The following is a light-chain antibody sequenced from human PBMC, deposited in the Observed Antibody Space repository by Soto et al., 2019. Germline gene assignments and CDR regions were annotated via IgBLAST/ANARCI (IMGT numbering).Light chain of an antibody. CDR3: QTWGTGLWV. CDR2: LNSDGSH. CDR1: SGHSSYA. J-gene: IGLJ3*02. V-gene: IGLV4-69*01. Sequence: QLVLTQSLSASASLGASVKLTCTLSSGHSSYAIAWHQQQPEKGPRYLMKLNSDGSHSKGDGIPDRFSGSSSGAERYLTISSLQSEDEADYYCQTWGTGLWVFGGGTKLTVL.